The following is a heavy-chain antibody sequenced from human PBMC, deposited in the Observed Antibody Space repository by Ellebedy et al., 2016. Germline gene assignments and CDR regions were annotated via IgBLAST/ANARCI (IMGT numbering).Heavy chain of an antibody. CDR1: GFTFSSYA. Sequence: GESLKISXAASGFTFSSYAMSWVRQAPGKGLEWVSAISGSGGSTYYADSVKGRFTISRDNSKNTLYLQMNSLRAEDTAVYYCAKPHSYQLLLFDYWGQGTLVTVSS. V-gene: IGHV3-23*01. D-gene: IGHD2-2*01. CDR3: AKPHSYQLLLFDY. CDR2: ISGSGGST. J-gene: IGHJ4*02.